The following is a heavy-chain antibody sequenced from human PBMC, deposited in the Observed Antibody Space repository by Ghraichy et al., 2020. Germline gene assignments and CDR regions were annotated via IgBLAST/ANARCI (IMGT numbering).Heavy chain of an antibody. J-gene: IGHJ5*02. CDR2: VNDSGST. D-gene: IGHD2-2*01. CDR1: GGSFSGYY. CDR3: AKGRQFFPRVPTVVGSKNWFDP. Sequence: SETLSLTCGVYGGSFSGYYWSWIRQPPGKGLEWIGEVNDSGSTNYNPSLKSRVTMSQDTSENRVSLELRSVTAADTAVYYCAKGRQFFPRVPTVVGSKNWFDPWGPGTPVTVSS. V-gene: IGHV4-34*01.